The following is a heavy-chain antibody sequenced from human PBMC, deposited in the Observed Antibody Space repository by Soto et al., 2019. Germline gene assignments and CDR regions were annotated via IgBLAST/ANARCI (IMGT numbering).Heavy chain of an antibody. CDR1: GGSLISGGCS. V-gene: IGHV4-30-2*01. CDR2: IFDTGNT. D-gene: IGHD5-12*01. Sequence: QLLLVESGSGLVRPSQALSLSCNVSGGSLISGGCSWAWVRLPVGKGLEWIGYIFDTGNTYFSASRKRRHATSVDTSRKHFTKQLADGTAAETAMYSCSCLKGYNRYFYHWGRVTLVTVS. J-gene: IGHJ2*01. CDR3: SCLKGYNRYFYH.